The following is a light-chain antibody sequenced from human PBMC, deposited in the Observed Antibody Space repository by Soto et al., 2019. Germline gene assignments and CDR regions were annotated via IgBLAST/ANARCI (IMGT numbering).Light chain of an antibody. CDR3: QQRSRSLT. J-gene: IGKJ4*01. CDR2: DAS. V-gene: IGKV3-11*01. CDR1: QSVGSS. Sequence: PGGRATLSCRASQSVGSSLAWYQQKPGQAPRLLIYDASNRPTGIPARFSGSGSGTDFTLTISSLEPEDFAVYFCQQRSRSLTFDGVTRVEIK.